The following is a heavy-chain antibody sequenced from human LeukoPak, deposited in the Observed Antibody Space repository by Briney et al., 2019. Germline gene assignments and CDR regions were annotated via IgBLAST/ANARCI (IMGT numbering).Heavy chain of an antibody. CDR1: GFTVSSNY. Sequence: GGSLRLSCAASGFTVSSNYMSWVRQAPGKGLEWVSVIYSGGSTYYADSVKGRFTISRDNSKNTLYLQMNSLRAEDTAVYYCARYCSSTSCYHSPNFDYWGQGTLVTVSS. CDR3: ARYCSSTSCYHSPNFDY. CDR2: IYSGGST. V-gene: IGHV3-66*01. J-gene: IGHJ4*02. D-gene: IGHD2-2*01.